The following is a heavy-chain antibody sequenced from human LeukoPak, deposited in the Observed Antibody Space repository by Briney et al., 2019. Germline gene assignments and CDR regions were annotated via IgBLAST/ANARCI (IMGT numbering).Heavy chain of an antibody. V-gene: IGHV4-59*01. CDR1: GGSIISYY. CDR3: ARSAYSTYFDF. D-gene: IGHD2-15*01. J-gene: IGHJ4*02. Sequence: PSETLSLTCTVSGGSIISYYWSCIGRPPGRELEWMGDIYYSGSTNYNPSLTSRVTISVDPSKTQCSLKLTSVTAADAAVYYCARSAYSTYFDFWGRGTLVIVSS. CDR2: IYYSGST.